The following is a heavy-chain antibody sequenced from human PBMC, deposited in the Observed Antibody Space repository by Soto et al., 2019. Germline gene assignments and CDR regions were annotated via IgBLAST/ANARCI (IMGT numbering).Heavy chain of an antibody. V-gene: IGHV1-69*01. Sequence: QVQLVQSGAEVKKPGSSVKVSCKALGGTFASYALSWVRQAPGQGLEWMGANIPSSGTVHYGQKFQGRLRITADESARTVYMELSSLRSEDTALYYCARGSYNFDYWGQGPLVTVSS. CDR1: GGTFASYA. CDR3: ARGSYNFDY. D-gene: IGHD5-18*01. CDR2: NIPSSGTV. J-gene: IGHJ4*02.